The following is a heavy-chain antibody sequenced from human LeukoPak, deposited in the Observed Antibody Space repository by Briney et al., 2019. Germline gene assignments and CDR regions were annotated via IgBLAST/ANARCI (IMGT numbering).Heavy chain of an antibody. J-gene: IGHJ4*02. CDR1: GYTFTGYY. D-gene: IGHD2-15*01. Sequence: ASVKVSCKASGYTFTGYYMHWVRQAPGQGLEWVGCINPNSGGTNYAQKFQGRVTMTRDTSISTAYMELSRLRSDDTAVYYCARYYCSGGSCYLFDYWGQGTLVTVSS. CDR3: ARYYCSGGSCYLFDY. V-gene: IGHV1-2*02. CDR2: INPNSGGT.